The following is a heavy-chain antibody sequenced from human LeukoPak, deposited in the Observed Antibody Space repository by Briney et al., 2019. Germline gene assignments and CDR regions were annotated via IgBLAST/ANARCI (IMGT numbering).Heavy chain of an antibody. V-gene: IGHV4-39*07. CDR2: IYYSGST. CDR3: ARDGYYYGSGSYPFDP. D-gene: IGHD3-10*01. Sequence: SETLSLACSVSGDSISTSSYYWGWIRQPPGKGLEWIGTIYYSGSTYYNPSLTSRVTISVDTSKNQFSLKLSSVTAADTAVYYCARDGYYYGSGSYPFDPWGQGTLVTVSS. J-gene: IGHJ5*02. CDR1: GDSISTSSYY.